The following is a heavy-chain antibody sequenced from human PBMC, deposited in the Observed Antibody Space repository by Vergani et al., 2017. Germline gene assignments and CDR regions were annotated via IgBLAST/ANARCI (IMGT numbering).Heavy chain of an antibody. CDR2: ISGSGGST. D-gene: IGHD3-22*01. CDR1: GFTFSSYA. CDR3: AKDPQTPKYYYDSSGPENQYFDY. Sequence: EVQLLESGGGLVQPGGSLRLSCAASGFTFSSYAMSWVRQAPGKGLEWVSAISGSGGSTYYADSVKGRFTISRDNSKNTLYLQMNSLRAEDTAVYYCAKDPQTPKYYYDSSGPENQYFDYWGQGTLVTVSS. V-gene: IGHV3-23*01. J-gene: IGHJ4*02.